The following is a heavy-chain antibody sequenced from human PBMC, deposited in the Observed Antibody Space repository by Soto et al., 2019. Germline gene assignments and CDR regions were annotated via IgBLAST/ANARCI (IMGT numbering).Heavy chain of an antibody. V-gene: IGHV3-30*18. CDR1: GFPFSSYG. CDR2: ISYDGSDT. CDR3: AKDWSGHSTDWYFDL. J-gene: IGHJ2*01. Sequence: QVQLVESGGGVVQPGRSLRLSCVVSGFPFSSYGMHWVRQAPGKGLEWVAVISYDGSDTYYIDSVKGRFTVSRDTSKSTLYLQMNSLRAEDTAVYYCAKDWSGHSTDWYFDLWGRGTLVTVSS. D-gene: IGHD3-3*01.